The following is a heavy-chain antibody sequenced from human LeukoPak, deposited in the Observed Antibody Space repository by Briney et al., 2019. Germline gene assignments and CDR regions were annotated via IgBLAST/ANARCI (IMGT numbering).Heavy chain of an antibody. CDR3: ATDTSYSSGWYNAFDI. V-gene: IGHV1-24*01. CDR2: FDPEDGET. Sequence: ASVKVSCTVSGNTLTELSMHWVRQAPGKGLEWMGGFDPEDGETIYAQKFQGRVTMTEDTSTDTAYMELSSLRSEDTAVYYCATDTSYSSGWYNAFDIWGQGTMVTVSS. J-gene: IGHJ3*02. D-gene: IGHD6-19*01. CDR1: GNTLTELS.